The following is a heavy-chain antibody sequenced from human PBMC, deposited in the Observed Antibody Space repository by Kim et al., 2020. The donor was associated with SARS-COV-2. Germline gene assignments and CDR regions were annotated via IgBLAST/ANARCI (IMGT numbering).Heavy chain of an antibody. J-gene: IGHJ5*02. D-gene: IGHD2-2*03. CDR1: GFTFTNYV. V-gene: IGHV3-23*01. Sequence: GGSLRLSCAASGFTFTNYVITWVRQAPGMGLEWVSSISASGGSTYYSDSVKGRFTISRDNSKNTLYLQMNSVRAEDTALYYCAKGGYCSSTTCYLSDHWGPLSLVTVSS. CDR2: ISASGGST. CDR3: AKGGYCSSTTCYLSDH.